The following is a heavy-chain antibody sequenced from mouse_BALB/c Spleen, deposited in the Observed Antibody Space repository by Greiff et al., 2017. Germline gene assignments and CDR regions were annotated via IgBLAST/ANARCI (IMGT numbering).Heavy chain of an antibody. J-gene: IGHJ3*01. D-gene: IGHD3-2*01. CDR2: INPSNGRT. CDR3: ARRQLGLR. Sequence: VQLQQPGAELVKPGASVKLSCKASGYTFTSYWMHWVKQRPGQGLEWIGEINPSNGRTNYNEKFKSKATLTVDKSSSTAYMQLSSLTSEDSAVYYCARRQLGLRWGQGTLVTVSA. V-gene: IGHV1S81*02. CDR1: GYTFTSYW.